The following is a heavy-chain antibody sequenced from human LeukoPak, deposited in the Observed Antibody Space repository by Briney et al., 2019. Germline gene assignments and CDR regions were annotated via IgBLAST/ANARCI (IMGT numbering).Heavy chain of an antibody. Sequence: ASVKLSCKASGYTFTSYYMHWVRQAPGQGLEWMGIINTSSSSTSYAQTFQGRVTMTRDTSTSTVYMELSSLRSEDTAVYYCARASSDGYNFDYWGEGSLVTVSS. J-gene: IGHJ4*02. D-gene: IGHD5-24*01. CDR1: GYTFTSYY. V-gene: IGHV1-46*01. CDR2: INTSSSST. CDR3: ARASSDGYNFDY.